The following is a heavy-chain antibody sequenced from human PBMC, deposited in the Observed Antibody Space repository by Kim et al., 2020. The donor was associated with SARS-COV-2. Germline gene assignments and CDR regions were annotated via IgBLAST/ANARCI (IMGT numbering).Heavy chain of an antibody. CDR2: T. V-gene: IGHV3-74*01. Sequence: TGYADSVKGRFTIAGDNAKNTLCLQMNSLRARDTDVYYCARNLAYGMDVRGQGTPVTVSS. CDR3: ARNLAYGMDV. J-gene: IGHJ6*02.